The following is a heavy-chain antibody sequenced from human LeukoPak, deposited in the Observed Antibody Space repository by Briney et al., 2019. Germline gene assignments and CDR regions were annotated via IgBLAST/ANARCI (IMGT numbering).Heavy chain of an antibody. J-gene: IGHJ6*03. CDR2: IYYSGST. CDR1: GGSISSSSYY. CDR3: AGHCSGGSCYPGAGYYMDV. D-gene: IGHD2-15*01. Sequence: PSETLSLTCTVSGGSISSSSYYWGWIRQPPGKGLEWIGSIYYSGSTYYNPSLKSRVTISVDTSKNQFSLKLSSVTAADTAVYYCAGHCSGGSCYPGAGYYMDVWGKGTTVTVSS. V-gene: IGHV4-39*01.